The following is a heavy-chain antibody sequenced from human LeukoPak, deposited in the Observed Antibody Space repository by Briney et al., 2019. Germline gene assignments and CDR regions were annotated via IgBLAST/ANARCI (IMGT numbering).Heavy chain of an antibody. J-gene: IGHJ5*02. Sequence: ASETLSLTCAVYGGSFSGYYWSWIRQPPGKGLEWIGEINHSGSTNYNPSLKSRVTISVDTSKNQFSLKLSSVTAADTAVYYCARTRLLGYCTNGVCYRRWFDPWGQGTLVTVSS. CDR1: GGSFSGYY. CDR3: ARTRLLGYCTNGVCYRRWFDP. CDR2: INHSGST. V-gene: IGHV4-34*01. D-gene: IGHD2-8*01.